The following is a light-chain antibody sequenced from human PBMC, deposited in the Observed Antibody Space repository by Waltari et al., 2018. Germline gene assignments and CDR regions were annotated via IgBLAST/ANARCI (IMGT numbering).Light chain of an antibody. Sequence: QSALTQPASVPGSPGQSITISCTGTDSALGAYNFVSRYRQHPGKAPHLISYEVSERPPGISDRFSGSKSDNTASLTISGLQADDEAVYYCSSYTTSNAPGVFGTGTKVTVL. CDR3: SSYTTSNAPGV. CDR2: EVS. CDR1: DSALGAYNF. V-gene: IGLV2-14*01. J-gene: IGLJ1*01.